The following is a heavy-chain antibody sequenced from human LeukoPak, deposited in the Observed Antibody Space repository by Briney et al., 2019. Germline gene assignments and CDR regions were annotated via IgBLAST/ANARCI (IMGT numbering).Heavy chain of an antibody. CDR2: ISGSGGST. D-gene: IGHD1-1*01. CDR1: GFTFSSYG. J-gene: IGHJ4*02. Sequence: GGTLRLSCAASGFTFSSYGMSWVRQAPGKGLEWVSAISGSGGSTYYADSVKGRFTISRDNSKNTLYLQMNSLTAEDMAIYYCAKATGNLGNWGQGTLVTVSS. CDR3: AKATGNLGN. V-gene: IGHV3-23*01.